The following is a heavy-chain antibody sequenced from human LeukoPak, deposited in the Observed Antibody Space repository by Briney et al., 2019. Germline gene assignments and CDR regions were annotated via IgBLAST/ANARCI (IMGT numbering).Heavy chain of an antibody. Sequence: GASVKVSCKASEYTFTGYYMYWVRQAPGQGLEWMGWINPNSGGTNYAQKFQGRVTITRDTSISTAYMELSRLRSDDTAVYYCARDGEAVAGTRLLSYWYFDLWGRGTLVTVSS. CDR2: INPNSGGT. V-gene: IGHV1-2*02. CDR1: EYTFTGYY. J-gene: IGHJ2*01. CDR3: ARDGEAVAGTRLLSYWYFDL. D-gene: IGHD6-19*01.